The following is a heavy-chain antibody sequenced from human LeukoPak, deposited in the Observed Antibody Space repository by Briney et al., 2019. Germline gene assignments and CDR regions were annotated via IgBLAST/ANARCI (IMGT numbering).Heavy chain of an antibody. J-gene: IGHJ4*02. CDR3: ARGAKAYCTNGVCYLDY. Sequence: SSETLSLTCTVSSGSITSYYWNWIRQPPGKGLEWIGYIYYSGSTNYNPSLKSRVTMSIDTSKNQFSLKLSSVTAADTAVYYCARGAKAYCTNGVCYLDYWGQGTLVTVSS. D-gene: IGHD2-8*01. CDR2: IYYSGST. V-gene: IGHV4-59*01. CDR1: SGSITSYY.